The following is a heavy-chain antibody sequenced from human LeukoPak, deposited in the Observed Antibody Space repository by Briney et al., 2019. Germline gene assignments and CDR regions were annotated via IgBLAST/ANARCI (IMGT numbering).Heavy chain of an antibody. V-gene: IGHV1-2*02. CDR3: ARDHGWDYYDSSGYSRSYYYYMDV. J-gene: IGHJ6*03. Sequence: ASVKVSCKASGYTFTGYYMHWVRQAPGQGLEWMGWINPNSGGTNYAQKFQGRVTMTRDTSISTAYMELSRLRSDDTAVYCCARDHGWDYYDSSGYSRSYYYYMDVWGKGTTVTVSS. CDR1: GYTFTGYY. D-gene: IGHD3-22*01. CDR2: INPNSGGT.